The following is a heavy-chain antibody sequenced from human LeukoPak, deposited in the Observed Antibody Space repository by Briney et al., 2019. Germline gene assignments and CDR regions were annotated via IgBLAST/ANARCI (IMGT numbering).Heavy chain of an antibody. CDR2: TSYDGSDD. CDR3: ARPYYDTSGYHLDY. D-gene: IGHD3-22*01. Sequence: GRSLRLSCAASGFTFGNYAMHWVRQAPGKGLEWVAVTSYDGSDDYYTDSVKDRFTISRDNSKNTLYLEMNSLTAEDTAVYYCARPYYDTSGYHLDYWGQGTLVTVSS. J-gene: IGHJ4*02. V-gene: IGHV3-30-3*01. CDR1: GFTFGNYA.